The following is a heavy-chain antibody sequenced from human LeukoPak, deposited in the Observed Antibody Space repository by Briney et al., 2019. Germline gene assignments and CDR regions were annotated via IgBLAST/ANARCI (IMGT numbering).Heavy chain of an antibody. CDR3: ARGVEPMAANTLAY. Sequence: GGSLRLSCTASGFTVITNNMTWVRQAPGKGLEWVSVLYSDGNTKYADSVQGRFTISRDNSKNTLYLEMNSLSPDDTAVYYCARGVEPMAANTLAYWGQGTLVTVSS. J-gene: IGHJ4*02. CDR2: LYSDGNT. CDR1: GFTVITNN. D-gene: IGHD3-16*01. V-gene: IGHV3-53*01.